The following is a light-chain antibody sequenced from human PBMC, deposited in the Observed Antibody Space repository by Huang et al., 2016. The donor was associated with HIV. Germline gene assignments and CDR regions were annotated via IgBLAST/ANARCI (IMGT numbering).Light chain of an antibody. J-gene: IGKJ4*01. V-gene: IGKV4-1*01. CDR2: CAS. Sequence: DIVMTQSPDSLAVSLGERATINCKSSQSVLYSSNNKNYLAWYQQKPGQPPKLLIYCASTRESGVPYRFSGSGSGTDFTLTISSLQAEDVAVYYCQQYYSTPLTFGGGTKVEIK. CDR3: QQYYSTPLT. CDR1: QSVLYSSNNKNY.